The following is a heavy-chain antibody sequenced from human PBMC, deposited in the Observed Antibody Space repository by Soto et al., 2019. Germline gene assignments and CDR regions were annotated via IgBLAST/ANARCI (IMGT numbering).Heavy chain of an antibody. J-gene: IGHJ4*02. CDR3: ARDPRTVTVTTFGMYSSSWYGSEKRRRLVYYFDY. CDR2: ISAYNGNT. Sequence: GASVKVSCKASGYTFTSYGISWVRQAPGQGLEWMGWISAYNGNTNYAQKLQGRVTMTTDTSTSRAYMELRSLRSDDTAVYYCARDPRTVTVTTFGMYSSSWYGSEKRRRLVYYFDYWGQGTLVTAPQ. V-gene: IGHV1-18*04. CDR1: GYTFTSYG. D-gene: IGHD6-13*01.